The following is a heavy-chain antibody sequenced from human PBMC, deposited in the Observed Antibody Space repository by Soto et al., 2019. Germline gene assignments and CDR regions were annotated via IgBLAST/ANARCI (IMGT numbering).Heavy chain of an antibody. D-gene: IGHD6-6*01. V-gene: IGHV3-64*01. CDR2: ISSNGVGT. J-gene: IGHJ6*03. CDR1: GLPLGGYA. CDR3: ARRARPDFYYMDV. Sequence: EVQLAESGGGLAQPGGSLGPPCPAPGLPLGGYAMDWVAKPPGKGLEYVSGISSNGVGTYYANSVQGRFTISRDNSKNTVYLQMGSLRPEDMAVYYCARRARPDFYYMDVWGKGTTVTVSS.